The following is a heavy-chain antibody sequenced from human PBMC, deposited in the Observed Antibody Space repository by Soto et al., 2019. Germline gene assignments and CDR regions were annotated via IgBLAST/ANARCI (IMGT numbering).Heavy chain of an antibody. D-gene: IGHD4-17*01. V-gene: IGHV4-34*01. Sequence: ETLSLTCAVYGGSCSGFYWSWIRQPPGKGLEWIGEINHSGSTNYNPSLKSRVTISVDTSKNQFSLKLSSVTAADTAVYYCARTGNYGDYRDAFDIWGQGTMVTVSS. CDR1: GGSCSGFY. CDR2: INHSGST. J-gene: IGHJ3*02. CDR3: ARTGNYGDYRDAFDI.